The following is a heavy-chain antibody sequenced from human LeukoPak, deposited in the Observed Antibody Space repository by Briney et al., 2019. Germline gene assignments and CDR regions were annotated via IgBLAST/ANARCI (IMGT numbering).Heavy chain of an antibody. Sequence: TSVKVSCKVSGYTLTEVSMHWVRQAPGKGLEWMGGFDAEDGETIYAQKLQGRVTMTTDTSTTTAYMELRSLRSDDTAVYYCARDYRTGFDYWGQGTLVTVSS. CDR3: ARDYRTGFDY. CDR2: FDAEDGET. J-gene: IGHJ4*02. CDR1: GYTLTEVS. V-gene: IGHV1-24*01. D-gene: IGHD7-27*01.